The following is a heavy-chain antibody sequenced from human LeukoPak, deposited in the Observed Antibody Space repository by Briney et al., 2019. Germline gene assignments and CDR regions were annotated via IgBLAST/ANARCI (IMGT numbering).Heavy chain of an antibody. J-gene: IGHJ4*02. CDR2: ISYDGSNK. Sequence: GGSLRLSCAASGFTFSSYAMHWVRQAPGKGLEWVAVISYDGSNKYYADSVKGRFTISRDNSKNTLYLQMNSLRAEDTAVYYCARAVGATSYFDYWGQGTLVTVSS. V-gene: IGHV3-30-3*01. CDR3: ARAVGATSYFDY. D-gene: IGHD1-26*01. CDR1: GFTFSSYA.